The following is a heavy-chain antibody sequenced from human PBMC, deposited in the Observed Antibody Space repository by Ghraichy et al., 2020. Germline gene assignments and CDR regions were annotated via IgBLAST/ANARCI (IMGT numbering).Heavy chain of an antibody. CDR1: GGSISSYY. CDR3: ASIHTVAGSFDY. D-gene: IGHD6-19*01. J-gene: IGHJ4*02. CDR2: IYYSGST. V-gene: IGHV4-59*08. Sequence: SETLSLTCTVSGGSISSYYWSWIRQPPGKGLEWIGYIYYSGSTNYNPSLKSRVTISVDTSKNQFSLKLSSVTAADTAVYYCASIHTVAGSFDYWGQGTLVTVSS.